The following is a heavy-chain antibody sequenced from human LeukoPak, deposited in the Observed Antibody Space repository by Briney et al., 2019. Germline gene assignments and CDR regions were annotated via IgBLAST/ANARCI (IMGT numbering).Heavy chain of an antibody. CDR2: IYYSGST. Sequence: SETLSLTCTVSGGFINDYYWGWIRQPPGKGLEWIGSIYYSGSTYYNPSLKSRVTISVDTSKNQFSLKLSSVTAADTAVYYCARDTGATPFDYWGQGTLVTVSS. V-gene: IGHV4-39*07. D-gene: IGHD1-26*01. J-gene: IGHJ4*02. CDR3: ARDTGATPFDY. CDR1: GGFINDYY.